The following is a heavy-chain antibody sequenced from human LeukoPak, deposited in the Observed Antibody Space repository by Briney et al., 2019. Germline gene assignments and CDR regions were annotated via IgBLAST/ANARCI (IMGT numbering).Heavy chain of an antibody. V-gene: IGHV4-39*01. D-gene: IGHD2/OR15-2a*01. CDR1: GGSISSSSYY. CDR3: ARLLHAFDI. J-gene: IGHJ3*02. CDR2: IYYRGST. Sequence: SETLSLTCTVSGGSISSSSYYWGWIRQPPGKGLEWIGSIYYRGSTYYNPSLKSRVTISVDTSKNQFSLKLSSVTAADTAVYYCARLLHAFDIWGQGTMVTVSS.